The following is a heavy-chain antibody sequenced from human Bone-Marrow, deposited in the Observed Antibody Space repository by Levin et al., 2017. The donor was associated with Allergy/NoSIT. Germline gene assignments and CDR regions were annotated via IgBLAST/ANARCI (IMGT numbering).Heavy chain of an antibody. D-gene: IGHD1-26*01. CDR2: IYYSGST. Sequence: RSGGSLRLSCTVSGASINRHYWSWIRQPPGKGLEWIGQIYYSGSTDYNPSLKSRVTISGDTSKNQFSLKLTSVITADTAVYYCVRVMTQWVGDAFDIWGQGTMVTVSS. CDR3: VRVMTQWVGDAFDI. J-gene: IGHJ3*02. CDR1: GASINRHY. V-gene: IGHV4-59*11.